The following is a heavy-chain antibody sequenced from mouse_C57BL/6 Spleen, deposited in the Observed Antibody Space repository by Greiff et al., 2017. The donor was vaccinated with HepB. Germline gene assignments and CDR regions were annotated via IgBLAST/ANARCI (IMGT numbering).Heavy chain of an antibody. D-gene: IGHD4-1*01. J-gene: IGHJ4*01. CDR3: ARGTGRGIDAMDY. V-gene: IGHV5-17*01. Sequence: EVMLVESGGGLVKPGGSLKLSCAASGFTFSDYGMHWVRQAPEKGLEWVAYISSGSSTIYYADTVKGRFTISRDNAKNTLFLQMTSLRSEDTAMYYCARGTGRGIDAMDYWGQGTSVTVSS. CDR1: GFTFSDYG. CDR2: ISSGSSTI.